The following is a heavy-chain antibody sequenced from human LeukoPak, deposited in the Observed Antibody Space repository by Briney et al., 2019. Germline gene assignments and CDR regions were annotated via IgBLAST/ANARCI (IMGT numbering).Heavy chain of an antibody. CDR3: ARGGAFGVDRNDY. D-gene: IGHD3-3*01. Sequence: GPSLRLSCAASGFTFSTYSLTWVSQAPGKGLESVSSIPGNSRYIYYADSVKGRFTISRDNAKNSLFLQMSSLTAEDTAVYYCARGGAFGVDRNDYWGQGTLVTVSS. V-gene: IGHV3-21*06. J-gene: IGHJ4*02. CDR2: IPGNSRYI. CDR1: GFTFSTYS.